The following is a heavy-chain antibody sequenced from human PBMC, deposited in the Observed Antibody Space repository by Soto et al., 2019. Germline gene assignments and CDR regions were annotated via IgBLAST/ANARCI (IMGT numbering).Heavy chain of an antibody. J-gene: IGHJ4*02. V-gene: IGHV4-31*03. CDR3: ARGLGVDNFDY. CDR2: IYYSGST. D-gene: IGHD5-12*01. CDR1: GDSISSGGYY. Sequence: TSETLSLTCTVSGDSISSGGYYWSWIRQHPGKGLEWIGYIYYSGSTYYNPSLKSRVTISVDTSKNQFSLKLSSVTAADTAVYYCARGLGVDNFDYWGQGTLVTVSS.